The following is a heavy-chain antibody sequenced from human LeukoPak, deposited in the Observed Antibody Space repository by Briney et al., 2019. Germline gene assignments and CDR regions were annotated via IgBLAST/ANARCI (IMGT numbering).Heavy chain of an antibody. Sequence: SETLSLTCTVSVGSLSSYYWSWIRQPPGRGLEWIGYIYYSGSTNYTPSLKSRVTISVDTSKNQFSLKLSSVTAADTAVYYCARVPGVEDYLFDYWGQGTLVTVSS. J-gene: IGHJ4*02. D-gene: IGHD4-11*01. CDR1: VGSLSSYY. CDR3: ARVPGVEDYLFDY. V-gene: IGHV4-59*01. CDR2: IYYSGST.